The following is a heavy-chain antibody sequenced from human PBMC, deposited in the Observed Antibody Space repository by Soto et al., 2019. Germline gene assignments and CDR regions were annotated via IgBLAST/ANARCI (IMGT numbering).Heavy chain of an antibody. CDR1: GFTFDDYA. V-gene: IGHV3-9*01. CDR2: ISWNSGSI. CDR3: AKDSQQLDYYYMDV. J-gene: IGHJ6*03. D-gene: IGHD6-6*01. Sequence: GGSLRLSCAASGFTFDDYAMHWVRQAPGKGLEWVSGISWNSGSIGYADSVKGRFTISRDNAKNSLYLQMNSLRAEDTALYYCAKDSQQLDYYYMDVWGKGTTVTVSS.